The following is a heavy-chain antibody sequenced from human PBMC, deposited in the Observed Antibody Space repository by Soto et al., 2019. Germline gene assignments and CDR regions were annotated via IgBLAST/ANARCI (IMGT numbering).Heavy chain of an antibody. D-gene: IGHD3-10*01. Sequence: GESLNTSRKGPGYRFTRYWIVRVRQLPGRGLEWMGIIYPGDSDTRCSPSFQGQVTISADKSISTAYLQWSSLNASDTAMYYCARKQAGFGESLFDYWGRGTLVTVSS. J-gene: IGHJ4*02. CDR1: GYRFTRYW. V-gene: IGHV5-51*01. CDR3: ARKQAGFGESLFDY. CDR2: IYPGDSDT.